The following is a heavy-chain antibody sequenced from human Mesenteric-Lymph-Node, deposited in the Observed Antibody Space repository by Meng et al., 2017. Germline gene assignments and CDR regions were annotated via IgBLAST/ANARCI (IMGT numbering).Heavy chain of an antibody. J-gene: IGHJ4*02. CDR3: ARPYGSGNPIDY. Sequence: SETLSLTCTVSGGSISSYYWSWIRQPPGKGLEWIGYIYYSGSTNYNPSLKSRVTISVDTSKNQFSLKLSSVTAADTAVYYCARPYGSGNPIDYWGQGTLVTVSS. CDR2: IYYSGST. V-gene: IGHV4-59*12. D-gene: IGHD3-10*01. CDR1: GGSISSYY.